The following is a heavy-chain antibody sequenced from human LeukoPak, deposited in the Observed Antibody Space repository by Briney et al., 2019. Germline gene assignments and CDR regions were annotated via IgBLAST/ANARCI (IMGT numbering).Heavy chain of an antibody. CDR2: IYYSGST. V-gene: IGHV4-39*01. J-gene: IGHJ3*02. Sequence: SETLSLTCTVSGGSISSSSYYWGWIRQPPGKGLEWIGSIYYSGSTYYNPSLKSRVTISVDTSKNQFSLKLSSVTAADTAVYYCARNIVVVPAAMLYAFDIWGQGTMVTVSS. CDR1: GGSISSSSYY. CDR3: ARNIVVVPAAMLYAFDI. D-gene: IGHD2-2*01.